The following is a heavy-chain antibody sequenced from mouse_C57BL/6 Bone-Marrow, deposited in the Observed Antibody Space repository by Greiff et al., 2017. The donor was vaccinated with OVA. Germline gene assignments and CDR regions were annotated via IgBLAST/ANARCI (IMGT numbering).Heavy chain of an antibody. V-gene: IGHV1-50*01. CDR2: IDPSDSYT. Sequence: QVQLQQPGAELVKPGASVKLSCKASGYTFTSYWMQWVNQRPGQGLEWIGEIDPSDSYTNYNQKFKGKATLTVDTSSSTAYMQLSSLTSEDSAVYYCARDPYGDRCFDFWGRGTAVPVTA. CDR3: ARDPYGDRCFDF. J-gene: IGHJ1*03. CDR1: GYTFTSYW. D-gene: IGHD1-1*01.